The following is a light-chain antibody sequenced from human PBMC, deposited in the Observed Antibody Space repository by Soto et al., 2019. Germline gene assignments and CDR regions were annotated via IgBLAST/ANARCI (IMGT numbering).Light chain of an antibody. CDR2: GAS. J-gene: IGKJ1*01. Sequence: ETVMTHSPGTLSVSLWEIATLSCRASQSVSIHLAWYQQKPGQAPRLLIYGASNRATGIPDRFSGSGSGTDFTLTISRLEPEDFAVYHCQQHGSSGTFGQGTKVDIK. CDR3: QQHGSSGT. V-gene: IGKV3-20*01. CDR1: QSVSIH.